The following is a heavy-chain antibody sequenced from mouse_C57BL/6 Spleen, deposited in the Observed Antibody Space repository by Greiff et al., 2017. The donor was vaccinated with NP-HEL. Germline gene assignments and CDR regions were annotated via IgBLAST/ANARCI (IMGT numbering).Heavy chain of an antibody. J-gene: IGHJ4*01. CDR2: IDPNSGGT. Sequence: VKLQQPGAELVKPGASVKLSCKASGYTFTSYWMHWVKQRPGRGLEWIGRIDPNSGGTKYNEKFKSKATLTVDKPSSTAYMQLISLTSEDSAVYYCVEGYGYGGYAMDYWGQGTSVTVSS. CDR3: VEGYGYGGYAMDY. V-gene: IGHV1-72*01. D-gene: IGHD2-2*01. CDR1: GYTFTSYW.